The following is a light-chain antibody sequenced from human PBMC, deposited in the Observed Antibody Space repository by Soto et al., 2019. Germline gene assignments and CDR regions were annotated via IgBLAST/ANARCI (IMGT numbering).Light chain of an antibody. CDR2: DTS. J-gene: IGKJ1*01. CDR1: RSVSSK. V-gene: IGKV3-15*01. Sequence: EKVMTQAPATPSVSPGERPTLSCRASRSVSSKLAWYQQKPGQAPRLXXYDTSTRATGIPARFSGSGSGTEFTLTISSLQSEDFAVYYGQQYNNWPPWTFGQGTKVDIK. CDR3: QQYNNWPPWT.